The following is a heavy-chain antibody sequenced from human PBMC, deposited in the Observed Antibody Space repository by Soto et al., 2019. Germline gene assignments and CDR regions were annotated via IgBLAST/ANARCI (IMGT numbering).Heavy chain of an antibody. D-gene: IGHD1-26*01. Sequence: PGGSLRLSCAASGFTFSNYGMHWVRQAPGKGLEWVAIIWHDGNNKYYADSVRGRFIISRDNSKNRLYLQMSSLRAEDTAVSYCASDLVGASVYYGLDVWGQGIPVTVSS. CDR3: ASDLVGASVYYGLDV. J-gene: IGHJ6*02. V-gene: IGHV3-33*01. CDR1: GFTFSNYG. CDR2: IWHDGNNK.